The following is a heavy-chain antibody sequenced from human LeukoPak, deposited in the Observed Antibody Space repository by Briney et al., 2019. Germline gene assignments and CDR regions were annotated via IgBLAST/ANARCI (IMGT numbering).Heavy chain of an antibody. D-gene: IGHD2-15*01. Sequence: SDTLFLTCTVSGGSITSSGFYWGWIRQPPGKGLEWIGNIYYGGSAYYNPSLKSRVTISVDTSKNQFSLKLSSVTAADTAVYYCARQPNIVVVDNWFDPWGQGTLVAVSS. V-gene: IGHV4-39*07. CDR2: IYYGGSA. CDR1: GGSITSSGFY. CDR3: ARQPNIVVVDNWFDP. J-gene: IGHJ5*02.